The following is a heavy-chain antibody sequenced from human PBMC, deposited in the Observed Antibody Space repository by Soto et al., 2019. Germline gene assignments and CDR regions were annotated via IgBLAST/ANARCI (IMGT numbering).Heavy chain of an antibody. V-gene: IGHV1-46*01. CDR3: ARGGTATTTYYSGMDV. D-gene: IGHD1-26*01. CDR2: INPSGSST. J-gene: IGHJ6*02. CDR1: GYTFTSYY. Sequence: QVQLVQSGAEVKKPGASVKLSCKASGYTFTSYYMHWVRQAPGQGLEWMGMINPSGSSTSYSQKVQGSGTMTRDTSTSTVYMELSSLRYADKALYYCARGGTATTTYYSGMDVWGQGTPVTVSS.